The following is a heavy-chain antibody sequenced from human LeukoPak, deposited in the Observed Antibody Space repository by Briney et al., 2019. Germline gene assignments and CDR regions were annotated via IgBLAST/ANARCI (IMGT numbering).Heavy chain of an antibody. CDR3: AVPARGGSALP. J-gene: IGHJ5*02. D-gene: IGHD6-19*01. CDR2: ISGSGDYT. CDR1: GFTFSSHG. Sequence: PGGSLRLSCAASGFTFSSHGMSWVRQAPGKGLEWVSTISGSGDYTYYADSVKGRFTISRDNSKNTLYLQMNSLRAEDTAVYYCAVPARGGSALPWGQGTLVTVSS. V-gene: IGHV3-23*01.